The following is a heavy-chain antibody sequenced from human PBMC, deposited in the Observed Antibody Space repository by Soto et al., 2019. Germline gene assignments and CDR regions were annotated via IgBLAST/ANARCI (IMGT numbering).Heavy chain of an antibody. J-gene: IGHJ6*02. V-gene: IGHV3-15*07. Sequence: GGSLRLSCAASGFTFSNAWMNWVRQAPGKGLEWVGRIKSKTDGGTTDYAAPVKGRFTISRDDSKNTLYLQMNSLKTEDTAVYYCTTGKIIAAAGTRWIRDYYYYGMDVWGQGTTVTVSS. D-gene: IGHD6-13*01. CDR1: GFTFSNAW. CDR2: IKSKTDGGTT. CDR3: TTGKIIAAAGTRWIRDYYYYGMDV.